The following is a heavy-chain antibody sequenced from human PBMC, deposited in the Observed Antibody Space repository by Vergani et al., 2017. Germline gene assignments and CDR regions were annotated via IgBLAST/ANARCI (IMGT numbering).Heavy chain of an antibody. J-gene: IGHJ4*02. CDR2: IYTSGST. Sequence: QVQLQESGPGLVKPSETLALTCTVSGGSISSYYWSWIRQPAGKGLVWIGRIYTSGSTNYNPSLKSRVPRSVDTSKNQFSLKLSSVTAADTAVYYCARSIVSRNPPDYFDNWGQGTLVAVSS. CDR1: GGSISSYY. D-gene: IGHD1-14*01. CDR3: ARSIVSRNPPDYFDN. V-gene: IGHV4-4*07.